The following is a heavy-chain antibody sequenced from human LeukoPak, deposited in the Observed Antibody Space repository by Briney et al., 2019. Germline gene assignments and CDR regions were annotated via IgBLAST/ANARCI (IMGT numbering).Heavy chain of an antibody. J-gene: IGHJ6*03. CDR1: GFAFSDYY. V-gene: IGHV3-11*01. CDR3: ARVPTGGSSVGRGYYYYYYMDV. CDR2: ISSSGSTM. Sequence: GGSLRLSCAASGFAFSDYYMSWIRQAPGKGLEWVSYISSSGSTMYYADSVKGRFTISRDNAKNSLYLQMNSLRAEDTAVYYCARVPTGGSSVGRGYYYYYYMDVWGKGTTVTVSS. D-gene: IGHD6-6*01.